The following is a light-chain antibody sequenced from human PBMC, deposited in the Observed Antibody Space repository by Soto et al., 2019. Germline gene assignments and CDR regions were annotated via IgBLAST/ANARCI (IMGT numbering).Light chain of an antibody. V-gene: IGLV1-44*01. Sequence: QSVLTQPPSASGTPGQRVTISCSGSTYNIGSNSVNWYQQLPGTAPKPLIYRNNQRPSGVPDRFSGSKSGTSASLAISGLQSEDEADYYCAAWDDSLNGPLFGGGTKLTV. J-gene: IGLJ2*01. CDR3: AAWDDSLNGPL. CDR2: RNN. CDR1: TYNIGSNS.